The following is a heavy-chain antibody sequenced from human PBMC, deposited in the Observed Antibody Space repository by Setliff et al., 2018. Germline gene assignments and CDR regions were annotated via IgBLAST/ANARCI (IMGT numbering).Heavy chain of an antibody. Sequence: HPGGSLRLSCVASGFTFGDYSMTWVRQAPGKGLEFVSGVTQGDNRYYGDSVKGRFTISRDNSKNTVYLQMNSLRAEDTAVYYCARIAGTVANWGQGTLVTVSS. V-gene: IGHV3-23*05. CDR2: VTQGDNR. J-gene: IGHJ4*02. D-gene: IGHD1-20*01. CDR1: GFTFGDYS. CDR3: ARIAGTVAN.